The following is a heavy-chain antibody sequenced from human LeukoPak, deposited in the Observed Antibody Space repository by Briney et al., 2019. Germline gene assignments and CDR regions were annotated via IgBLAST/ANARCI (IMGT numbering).Heavy chain of an antibody. CDR1: GGSISSSSYY. Sequence: SETLSLTCTVSGGSISSSSYYWGWIRQPPGKGLEWIGSIYYSGSTYYNPSLKSRVTISVDTSKNQFSLKLSSVTAADTAVYYCATPGSYDPFGYWGQGALVTVSS. V-gene: IGHV4-39*01. CDR3: ATPGSYDPFGY. D-gene: IGHD1-26*01. J-gene: IGHJ4*02. CDR2: IYYSGST.